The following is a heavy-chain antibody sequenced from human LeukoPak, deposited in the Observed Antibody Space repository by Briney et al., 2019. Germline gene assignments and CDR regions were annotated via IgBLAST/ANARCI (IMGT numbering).Heavy chain of an antibody. J-gene: IGHJ3*02. CDR2: IYYSGST. V-gene: IGHV4-39*07. CDR1: GGSISSSSYY. Sequence: SETLSLTCTVSGGSISSSSYYWGWIRQPPGKGLEWIGSIYYSGSTYYNPSLKSRVTISVDTSKNQFSLKLSSVTAADTAVYYCARDRAPIRFLEWNADAFDIWGQGTMVTVSS. CDR3: ARDRAPIRFLEWNADAFDI. D-gene: IGHD3-3*01.